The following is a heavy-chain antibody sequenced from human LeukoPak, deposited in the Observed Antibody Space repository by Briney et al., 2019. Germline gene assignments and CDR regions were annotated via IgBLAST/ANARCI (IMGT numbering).Heavy chain of an antibody. CDR1: GGSISSSSYY. Sequence: PSETLSLTCTVSGGSISSSSYYWGWIRQPPGKGLEWIGSIYYSGSTYYNPSLKSRVTIPVHTSKNQFSLKLSSVTAADTAVYYCARDPPSSSWYDWFDPWGQGTLVTVSS. J-gene: IGHJ5*02. CDR2: IYYSGST. CDR3: ARDPPSSSWYDWFDP. V-gene: IGHV4-39*07. D-gene: IGHD6-13*01.